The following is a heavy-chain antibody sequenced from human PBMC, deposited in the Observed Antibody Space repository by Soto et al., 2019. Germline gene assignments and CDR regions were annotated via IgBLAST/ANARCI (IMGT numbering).Heavy chain of an antibody. D-gene: IGHD5-12*01. CDR1: GGTFSRYA. CDR2: IIPIFGTA. CDR3: ARASGYDPRSYYFDY. Sequence: GASVKVSCKASGGTFSRYAISWVRQAPGQGLEWMGGIIPIFGTANYAQKFQGRVTITADKSTSTAYMELSSLRSEDTAVYYCARASGYDPRSYYFDYWGQGTLVTVSS. J-gene: IGHJ4*02. V-gene: IGHV1-69*06.